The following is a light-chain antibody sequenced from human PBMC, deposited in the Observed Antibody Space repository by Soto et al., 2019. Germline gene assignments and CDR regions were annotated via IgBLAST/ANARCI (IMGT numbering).Light chain of an antibody. V-gene: IGLV2-23*01. Sequence: QSALTQPASVSGSPGQSITISCTGTSSDIGSYNLVSWYQQHPDTAPKLIIYEASQRPSGVSNRFSGSRSGNAASLTISGLQAEDDGDYFCCSYADTGALVFGGGTKVTVL. CDR3: CSYADTGALV. CDR1: SSDIGSYNL. CDR2: EAS. J-gene: IGLJ3*02.